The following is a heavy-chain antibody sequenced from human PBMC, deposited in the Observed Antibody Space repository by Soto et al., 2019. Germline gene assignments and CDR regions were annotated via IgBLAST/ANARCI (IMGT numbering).Heavy chain of an antibody. V-gene: IGHV3-11*06. D-gene: IGHD3-22*01. CDR3: AKMDYDSSGYTDY. CDR1: GFTFSDYY. CDR2: ISSSSSYT. Sequence: QVQLVESGGGLVKPGGSLRLSCAASGFTFSDYYMIWIRQAPGKGLEWVSYISSSSSYTNYADSVKGRFTISRDNAKNSLYLQMNSLRAEDTAVYYCAKMDYDSSGYTDYWGQGTLVTVSS. J-gene: IGHJ4*02.